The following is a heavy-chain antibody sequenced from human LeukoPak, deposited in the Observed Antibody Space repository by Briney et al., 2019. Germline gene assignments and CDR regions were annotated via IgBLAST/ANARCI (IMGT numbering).Heavy chain of an antibody. D-gene: IGHD4-11*01. CDR1: GGSFSDNY. CDR2: INHCENT. J-gene: IGHJ4*02. CDR3: ARGGIHSNYFDY. V-gene: IGHV4-34*01. Sequence: SETLSLTCAVYGGSFSDNYWSRIRQPPGKGLEWIGDINHCENTNYTPSLKSRATTSVETTKNQFSLKLNSVTAADTAVYYCARGGIHSNYFDYWGQGTLVSVSS.